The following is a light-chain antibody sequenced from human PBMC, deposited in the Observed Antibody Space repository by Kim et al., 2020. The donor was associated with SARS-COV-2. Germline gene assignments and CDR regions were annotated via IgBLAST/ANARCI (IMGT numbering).Light chain of an antibody. J-gene: IGKJ4*01. CDR1: QSVSSSY. CDR3: HQYGSSPLT. Sequence: IVLTQSPGTLSLSPGERATLSCRASQSVSSSYLAWYQQKPGQAPRLLIYGASSRATGIPDRFSGSGSGTDFTHTISRLEPEDFAVYYCHQYGSSPLTFGGGTKVDIK. CDR2: GAS. V-gene: IGKV3-20*01.